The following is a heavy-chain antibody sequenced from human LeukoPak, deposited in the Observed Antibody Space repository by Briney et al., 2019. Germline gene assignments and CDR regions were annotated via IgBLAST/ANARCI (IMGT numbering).Heavy chain of an antibody. J-gene: IGHJ4*02. Sequence: PSETLSLTCTVSGYSISSGFYWGWIRQPPGKGLESIGSIYHSGSTYYNPSLKSRVTISVDTSKNQFSLKLSSVTAADTAVYYCARSGYYYGSGSQLDYWGQGTLVTVSS. CDR2: IYHSGST. V-gene: IGHV4-38-2*02. D-gene: IGHD3-10*01. CDR1: GYSISSGFY. CDR3: ARSGYYYGSGSQLDY.